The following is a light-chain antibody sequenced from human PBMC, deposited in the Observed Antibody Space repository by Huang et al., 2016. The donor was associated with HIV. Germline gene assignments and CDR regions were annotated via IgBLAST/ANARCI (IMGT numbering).Light chain of an antibody. J-gene: IGKJ1*01. CDR3: QQRNNWPPWT. V-gene: IGKV3-11*01. CDR2: DAS. CDR1: QSIGSY. Sequence: EIVLTQSPATLSLSPGEGATLSCRASQSIGSYLAWYQQRPGQAPRLLIYDASVRATGLPARFSGRGSGTDCTLTISSLEPEDFAVYYCQQRNNWPPWTFGQGTKVELK.